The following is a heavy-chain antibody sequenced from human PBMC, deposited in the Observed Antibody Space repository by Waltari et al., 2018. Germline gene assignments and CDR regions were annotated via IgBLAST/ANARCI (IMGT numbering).Heavy chain of an antibody. J-gene: IGHJ4*02. CDR1: GFTFSSYG. V-gene: IGHV3-30*18. CDR2: ISYDGSNK. CDR3: AKLQRRYSGGYDYFDY. Sequence: QVQLVESGGGVVQPGRSLRLSCAASGFTFSSYGMHWVRQAPGTGLEWVAVISYDGSNKYYADSVKGRFTISRDNSKNTLYLQMNSLRAEDTAVYYCAKLQRRYSGGYDYFDYWGQGTLVTVSS. D-gene: IGHD5-12*01.